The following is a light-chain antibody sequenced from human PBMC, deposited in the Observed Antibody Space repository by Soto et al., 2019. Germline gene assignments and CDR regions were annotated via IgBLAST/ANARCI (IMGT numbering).Light chain of an antibody. CDR2: AAS. J-gene: IGKJ1*01. Sequence: AIRMTQSPSSLSASTGDRVTITRRASQGISSYLAWYHQKPGKAPKLLLYAASTLQSGVRSRFSGSGSGTDFTLTISCLQSEDFASYYSQQYYSTLTFGQGTKVDIK. CDR1: QGISSY. CDR3: QQYYSTLT. V-gene: IGKV1-8*01.